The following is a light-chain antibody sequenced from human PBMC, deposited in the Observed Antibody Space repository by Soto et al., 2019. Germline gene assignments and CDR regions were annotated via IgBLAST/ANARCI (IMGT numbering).Light chain of an antibody. V-gene: IGLV1-40*01. Sequence: QSLLTQPPSVSGAPGQRVTISCTGSSSNIGTDYDVHSYQQLPGTAPKLLIYANTKRPSGVPDRFSGSRSGTSAFLAIAGLQAEDEAEYYCQSYDSSLSDVVFGGGTKLTVL. CDR1: SSNIGTDYD. CDR2: ANT. CDR3: QSYDSSLSDVV. J-gene: IGLJ2*01.